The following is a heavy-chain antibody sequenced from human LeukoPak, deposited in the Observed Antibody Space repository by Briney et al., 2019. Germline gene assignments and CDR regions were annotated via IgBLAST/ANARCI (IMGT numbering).Heavy chain of an antibody. Sequence: GGSLRLSCAASGFTFSSYWMTWVRQAPGEGLEWVANIKQDGSKKSYVDSVKGRFTISRDNAKNSLYLQMNSLRAEDTAIYYCTRVGYIDEGIDYWGQGTLVTVSS. CDR2: IKQDGSKK. J-gene: IGHJ4*02. CDR3: TRVGYIDEGIDY. CDR1: GFTFSSYW. D-gene: IGHD5-24*01. V-gene: IGHV3-7*04.